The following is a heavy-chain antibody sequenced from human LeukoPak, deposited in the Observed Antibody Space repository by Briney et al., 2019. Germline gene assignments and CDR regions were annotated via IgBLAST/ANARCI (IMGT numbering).Heavy chain of an antibody. J-gene: IGHJ4*02. CDR2: VDPEDGET. V-gene: IGHV1-69-2*01. CDR1: GYTFTDCY. CDR3: ATSISGSSAHDY. D-gene: IGHD6-6*01. Sequence: ASVKVSCKVSGYTFTDCYMHWVQQAPGKGLEWMGLVDPEDGETIYAEKFQGRVTITADTSTDTAYMELSSLRSEDTAVYYCATSISGSSAHDYWGQGTLVTVSS.